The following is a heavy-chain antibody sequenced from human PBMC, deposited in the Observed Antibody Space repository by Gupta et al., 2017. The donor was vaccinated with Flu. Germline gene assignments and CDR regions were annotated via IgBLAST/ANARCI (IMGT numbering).Heavy chain of an antibody. V-gene: IGHV3-23*01. D-gene: IGHD4-17*01. Sequence: EVQLLESGGGLVQPGGSLRLSCAASGFTFSTSVLNWVRQAPGKGLEWVSAINSGSGNTDYADSVKGRFTISRDNSKNTLYLQMNSLRAEDTAVYYWAKVRAQYFDYWGQGNLVTVSS. J-gene: IGHJ4*02. CDR1: GFTFSTSV. CDR3: AKVRAQYFDY. CDR2: INSGSGNT.